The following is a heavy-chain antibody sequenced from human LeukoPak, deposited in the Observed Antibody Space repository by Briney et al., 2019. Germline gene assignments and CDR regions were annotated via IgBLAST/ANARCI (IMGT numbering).Heavy chain of an antibody. V-gene: IGHV3-21*01. J-gene: IGHJ6*03. Sequence: GGSLRLSCAASGFTFSSYSMNSVRQAPGKGLEWVSSISSSSSYIYYADSVRGRFTISRDNAKNSLYLQMNSLRAEDTAVYYCARTGNYYYYYMDVWGKGTTVTVSS. CDR3: ARTGNYYYYYMDV. CDR2: ISSSSSYI. CDR1: GFTFSSYS. D-gene: IGHD1-14*01.